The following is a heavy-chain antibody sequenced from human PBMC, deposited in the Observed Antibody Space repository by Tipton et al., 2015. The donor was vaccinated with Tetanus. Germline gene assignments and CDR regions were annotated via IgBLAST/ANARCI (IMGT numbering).Heavy chain of an antibody. CDR1: GGPITSSHW. D-gene: IGHD4-11*01. V-gene: IGHV4-4*02. J-gene: IGHJ4*02. CDR2: VYDSGDT. Sequence: TLSLTCAVSGGPITSSHWWSWVRQPPGKGLEWIGEVYDSGDTGYNPSLRSRVTMSVVKSNNRFSLELRFVTAADTAVYYCAGYSPGREYTFDYWGQGTLVTVSS. CDR3: AGYSPGREYTFDY.